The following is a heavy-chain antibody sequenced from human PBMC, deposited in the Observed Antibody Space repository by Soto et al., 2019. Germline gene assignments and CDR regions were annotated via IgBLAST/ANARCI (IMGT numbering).Heavy chain of an antibody. CDR2: ISSSSSYI. Sequence: GGSLRLSCAASGFTFSSYSMNWVRQAPGKGLEWVSSISSSSSYIYYADSVKGRFTISRDNAKNSLYLQMNSLRAEDTAVYYWARDPNSYDSRAPEAFDIWGQGKMFTASS. CDR3: ARDPNSYDSRAPEAFDI. D-gene: IGHD3-22*01. J-gene: IGHJ3*02. V-gene: IGHV3-21*01. CDR1: GFTFSSYS.